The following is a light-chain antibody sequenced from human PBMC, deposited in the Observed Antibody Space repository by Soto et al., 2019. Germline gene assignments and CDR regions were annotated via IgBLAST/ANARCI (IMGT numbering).Light chain of an antibody. CDR2: GVT. J-gene: IGLJ2*01. CDR3: SSFTSSTTPHVV. V-gene: IGLV2-14*01. Sequence: QSVLTQPASVSGFPEQSITISCTGTDSDVGGYDYVSWYQQHPGKAPKLMIYGVTNRPSGVSSRFSGSKSGNTASLTISGLQADDEANYYCSSFTSSTTPHVVFGGGTKVTVL. CDR1: DSDVGGYDY.